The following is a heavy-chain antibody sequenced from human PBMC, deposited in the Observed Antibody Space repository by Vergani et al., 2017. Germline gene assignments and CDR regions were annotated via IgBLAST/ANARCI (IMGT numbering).Heavy chain of an antibody. CDR1: GFTFSSYW. J-gene: IGHJ4*02. CDR2: IKQDGSEK. D-gene: IGHD5-18*01. CDR3: ARDGGGYSYGYGPFDY. Sequence: EVQLVESGGGLVQPGGSLRLSCAASGFTFSSYWMSWVRQAPGKGLEWVANIKQDGSEKYYVGSVKGRFTISRDNAKNSLYLQMNSLRAEDTAVYYCARDGGGYSYGYGPFDYWGQGTLVTVSS. V-gene: IGHV3-7*01.